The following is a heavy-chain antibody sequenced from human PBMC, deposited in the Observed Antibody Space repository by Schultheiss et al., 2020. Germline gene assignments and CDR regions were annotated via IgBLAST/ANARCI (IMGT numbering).Heavy chain of an antibody. Sequence: GESLKISCTASGFIFSIYGMHWVRQAPGKGLEWVALIWYDGSKEFYADSVTGRFTISRDNSKNTLYLQMNSLRAEDTAVYYCARGSRDNWGDSWGQGTLVTVSS. D-gene: IGHD2/OR15-2a*01. CDR1: GFIFSIYG. V-gene: IGHV3-33*01. CDR2: IWYDGSKE. J-gene: IGHJ5*01. CDR3: ARGSRDNWGDS.